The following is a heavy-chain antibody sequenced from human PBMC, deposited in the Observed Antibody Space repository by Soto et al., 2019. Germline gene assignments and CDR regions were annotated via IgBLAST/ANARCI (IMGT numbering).Heavy chain of an antibody. V-gene: IGHV3-7*01. Sequence: GGSLRLSCAASGFTFSSYWMSWVRQAPGKGLEWVANIKQDGSEKYYVDSVKGRFTISRDNAKNSLYLQMNSLRAEDTAVYYCARGVFWSGFYYYYYYYMDVWGKGTTVTVSS. CDR2: IKQDGSEK. CDR1: GFTFSSYW. D-gene: IGHD3-3*01. J-gene: IGHJ6*03. CDR3: ARGVFWSGFYYYYYYYMDV.